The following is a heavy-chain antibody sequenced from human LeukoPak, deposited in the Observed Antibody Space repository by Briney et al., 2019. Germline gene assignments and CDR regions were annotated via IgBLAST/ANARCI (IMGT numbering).Heavy chain of an antibody. CDR3: ASHVGCYSKGEI. D-gene: IGHD2-15*01. CDR2: IIPIFGTA. CDR1: GGTFSSYA. V-gene: IGHV1-69*05. Sequence: ASVKVSCKASGGTFSSYAISWVRQAPGQGLGWMGGIIPIFGTANYAQKFQGRVTITTDESTSTAYMELSSLRSEDTAVYYCASHVGCYSKGEIWGQGTMVTVSS. J-gene: IGHJ3*02.